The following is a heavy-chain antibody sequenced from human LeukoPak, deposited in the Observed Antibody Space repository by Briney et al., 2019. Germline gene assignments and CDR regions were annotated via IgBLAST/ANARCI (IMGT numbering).Heavy chain of an antibody. J-gene: IGHJ4*02. CDR2: IYYSGST. D-gene: IGHD3-22*01. CDR1: GGSVSSGGYY. Sequence: SETLSLTCTVSGGSVSSGGYYWRWIRQHPGKGLEWIGYIYYSGSTYYNPSLKSRVSISVDTSKNQFSPKLSSVTAADTAVYYCARTQDYYDSSGYYYWGQGTLVTVSS. V-gene: IGHV4-31*03. CDR3: ARTQDYYDSSGYYY.